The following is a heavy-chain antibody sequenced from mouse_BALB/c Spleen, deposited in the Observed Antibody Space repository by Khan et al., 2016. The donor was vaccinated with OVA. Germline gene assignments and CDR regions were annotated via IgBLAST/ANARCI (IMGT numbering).Heavy chain of an antibody. J-gene: IGHJ2*01. V-gene: IGHV5-17*02. CDR3: ARDSNFDY. CDR1: GFTFSRFG. CDR2: ISSGSSTI. Sequence: EVELVESGGGLVQPGGSRKLSCAASGFTFSRFGMHWVRQAPEKGLEWVAYISSGSSTIYYADPVKGRFTISRDNPKNTLFLQMTSLRSEDTAMYYCARDSNFDYWGQGTTLTVSS.